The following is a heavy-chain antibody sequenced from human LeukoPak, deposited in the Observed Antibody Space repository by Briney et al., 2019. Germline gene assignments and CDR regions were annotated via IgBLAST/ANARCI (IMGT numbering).Heavy chain of an antibody. D-gene: IGHD1-20*01. V-gene: IGHV4-4*07. CDR1: GGSISSYY. CDR3: ARYNWNDVLFDS. CDR2: IYTSGST. J-gene: IGHJ4*02. Sequence: SETLSLTCTVSGGSISSYYWSWIWQPAGKGLEWIGRIYTSGSTNYHPSLKSRLTISVDTSKNQFSLKLSSVTAADTAVYYCARYNWNDVLFDSWGQGTLVTVSS.